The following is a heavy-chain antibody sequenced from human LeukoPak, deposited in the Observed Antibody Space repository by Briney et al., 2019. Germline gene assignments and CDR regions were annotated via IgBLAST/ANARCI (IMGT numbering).Heavy chain of an antibody. CDR3: ATSELPDAFDI. Sequence: SETLSLTCTVSGGSISSYYWSWIRQPPGKGLEWIGYIYYSGSTNYNPSLKSRVTISVDTSKNQFPLKLSSVTAADTAVYYCATSELPDAFDIWGQGTMVTVSS. CDR1: GGSISSYY. V-gene: IGHV4-59*01. CDR2: IYYSGST. D-gene: IGHD1-26*01. J-gene: IGHJ3*02.